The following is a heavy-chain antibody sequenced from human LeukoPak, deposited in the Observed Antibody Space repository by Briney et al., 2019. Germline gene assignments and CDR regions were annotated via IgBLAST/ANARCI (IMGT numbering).Heavy chain of an antibody. CDR1: GDSISSGTYY. CDR2: IHTSGST. V-gene: IGHV4-61*02. CDR3: ARGPASTELWLDYFDY. D-gene: IGHD3-10*01. J-gene: IGHJ4*02. Sequence: SETLSLTCTVSGDSISSGTYYWSWLRQPAGKGLEWIGRIHTSGSTNYNPSLKSRVTISLDTSKNQFSLKVTTVTAADTAVYYCARGPASTELWLDYFDYWGQGTLVTVCS.